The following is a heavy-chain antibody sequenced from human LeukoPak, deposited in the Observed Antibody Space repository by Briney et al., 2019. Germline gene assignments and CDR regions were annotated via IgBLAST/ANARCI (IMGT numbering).Heavy chain of an antibody. Sequence: GGSLRLSCAASGFTFSRYSMNWVRQAPGKGLEWVSSISISSNYIYYADSVKGRFTISRDNAKNSLYLQVNSLRAEDTAVYYYARGSRFGVVGRDAFDIWGQGTVVTVSS. CDR3: ARGSRFGVVGRDAFDI. V-gene: IGHV3-21*01. CDR1: GFTFSRYS. CDR2: ISISSNYI. D-gene: IGHD3-3*01. J-gene: IGHJ3*02.